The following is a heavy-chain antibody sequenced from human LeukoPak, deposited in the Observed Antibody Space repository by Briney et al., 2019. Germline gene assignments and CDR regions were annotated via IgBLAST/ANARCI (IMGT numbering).Heavy chain of an antibody. Sequence: ASVKVSCVASGYTFIGYYMHWVRQAPGRGVEWMGWIYPKSGGTNCAQKCQGRVTMTRDTSISTAYMELSRLRSDDTAVYYCARVWWRYCSSTSCNDNWFDPWGQGTLVTVSS. CDR2: IYPKSGGT. CDR3: ARVWWRYCSSTSCNDNWFDP. J-gene: IGHJ5*02. V-gene: IGHV1-2*02. D-gene: IGHD2-2*01. CDR1: GYTFIGYY.